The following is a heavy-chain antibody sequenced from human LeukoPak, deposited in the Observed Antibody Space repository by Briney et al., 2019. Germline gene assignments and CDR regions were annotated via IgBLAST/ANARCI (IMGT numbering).Heavy chain of an antibody. CDR1: GGSISSYY. Sequence: SETLSLTCTVSGGSISSYYWSWIRQPPGKGLEWIGYIYYSGSTNYNPSLKSRVTISVDTSKNQFSLKLSSVTAADTAVYYCARERGSGNWYRQGSSFDYWGQGTLVTVSS. D-gene: IGHD6-13*01. CDR3: ARERGSGNWYRQGSSFDY. CDR2: IYYSGST. V-gene: IGHV4-59*01. J-gene: IGHJ4*02.